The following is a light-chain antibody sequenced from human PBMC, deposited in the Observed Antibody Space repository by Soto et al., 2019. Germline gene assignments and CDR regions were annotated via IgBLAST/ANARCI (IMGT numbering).Light chain of an antibody. CDR1: QSISSW. CDR2: DAS. Sequence: DIQMSQSHSTLSASVGDRVTITCRASQSISSWLAWYQQKPGKAPKLLIYDASNLESGVPSRFSGSGSGTEFTLTISSLQPDDFATYSCQQYNTYWTFGQGTKVEIK. J-gene: IGKJ1*01. V-gene: IGKV1-5*01. CDR3: QQYNTYWT.